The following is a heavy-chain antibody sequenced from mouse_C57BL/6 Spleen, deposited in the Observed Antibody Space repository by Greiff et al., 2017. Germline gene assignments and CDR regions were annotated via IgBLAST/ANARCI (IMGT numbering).Heavy chain of an antibody. V-gene: IGHV1-69*01. CDR2: IDPSDSYT. J-gene: IGHJ2*01. D-gene: IGHD2-4*01. CDR3: ARGGITYFDY. Sequence: QVQLQQSGAELVMPGASVKLSCKASGYTFTSYWMHWVKQRPGQGLAWIGEIDPSDSYTNYNQKFKGKSTLTVDKSSSTAYMKLSSLTSEDSAVYYCARGGITYFDYWGQGTTLTVSS. CDR1: GYTFTSYW.